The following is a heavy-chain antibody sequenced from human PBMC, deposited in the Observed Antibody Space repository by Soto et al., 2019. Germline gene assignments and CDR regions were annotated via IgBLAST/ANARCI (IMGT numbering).Heavy chain of an antibody. CDR2: ISYDGSNK. CDR3: AKVLVLVPADMGGDYYGMDV. D-gene: IGHD2-2*01. CDR1: GFTFSSYG. J-gene: IGHJ6*02. V-gene: IGHV3-30*18. Sequence: QVQLVESGGGVVQPGRSLRLSCAASGFTFSSYGMHWVRQAPGKGLEWVAVISYDGSNKYYADSVKGRFTISRDNSKNTLYLQMNSLRAEDTAVYYCAKVLVLVPADMGGDYYGMDVWGQGTTVTVSS.